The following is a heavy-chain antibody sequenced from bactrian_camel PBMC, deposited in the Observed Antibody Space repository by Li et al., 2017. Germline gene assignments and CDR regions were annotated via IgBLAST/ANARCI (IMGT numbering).Heavy chain of an antibody. Sequence: HVQLVESGGGSVQAGGSLRLSCAASGLTYSWYCMAWFRQAPGKEREGVAAIDSDGSISYANSVKGRFTISKDSARNTLYLQMRSLTPGDTAIYYCASNRDLGYCALRSAPYVYWGQGTQVTVS. CDR3: ASNRDLGYCALRSAPYVY. J-gene: IGHJ4*01. CDR1: GLTYSWYC. V-gene: IGHV3S26*01. D-gene: IGHD2*01. CDR2: IDSDGSI.